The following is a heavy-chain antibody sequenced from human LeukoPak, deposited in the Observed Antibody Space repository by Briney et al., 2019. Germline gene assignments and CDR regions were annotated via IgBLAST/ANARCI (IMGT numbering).Heavy chain of an antibody. CDR1: RDSVSSDSSA. CDR2: TYHRSKWYN. Sequence: SQTLSLTCAISRDSVSSDSSAWNWIRQSPSRGLEWLGRTYHRSKWYNEYAVSVKSRITINPDTSKNQFSLQLDSVTPEDTAVYFCAREGPAFDIWGQGTMVAVSS. J-gene: IGHJ3*02. CDR3: AREGPAFDI. V-gene: IGHV6-1*01.